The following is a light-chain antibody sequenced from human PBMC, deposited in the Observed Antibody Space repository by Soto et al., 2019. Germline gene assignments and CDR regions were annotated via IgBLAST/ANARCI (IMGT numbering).Light chain of an antibody. J-gene: IGKJ1*01. CDR1: QSVSSN. Sequence: EIVMTQSPATLSVSPGERATLSCRASQSVSSNLAWYQQKPGQAPRLLIYGASTRASGIPARFSGSGSGTEFTLTISSLQSEDFAVYYCQQYNSWPAWTYSQGTKVEIK. V-gene: IGKV3-15*01. CDR2: GAS. CDR3: QQYNSWPAWT.